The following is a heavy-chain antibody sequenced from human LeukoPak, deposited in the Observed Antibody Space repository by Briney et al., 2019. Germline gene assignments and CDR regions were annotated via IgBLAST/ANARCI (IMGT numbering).Heavy chain of an antibody. J-gene: IGHJ4*02. CDR1: GFTFSNYE. V-gene: IGHV3-48*03. CDR2: ISSSGGTI. Sequence: GGSLRLSCVASGFTFSNYEMNWVRPAPGKGREWVSYISSSGGTIYYADSVKGRFTISRDNAKNSLYLQMNSLRAEDTAVYYCARSGYYFDYWGQGTLVTVSS. D-gene: IGHD5-12*01. CDR3: ARSGYYFDY.